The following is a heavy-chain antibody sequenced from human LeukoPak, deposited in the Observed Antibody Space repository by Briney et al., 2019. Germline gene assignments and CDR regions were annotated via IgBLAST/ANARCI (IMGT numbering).Heavy chain of an antibody. CDR2: INAGNGST. D-gene: IGHD3-10*01. Sequence: ASVKVSCKASGYTFTSYAMHWVRQAPGQRLEWMGWINAGNGSTKYSQKFQGRVTITRDTSASTAYMELSSLRSEDTAVYYCARGRSYLIDYYGMDVWGQGTTVTVSS. CDR3: ARGRSYLIDYYGMDV. CDR1: GYTFTSYA. V-gene: IGHV1-3*01. J-gene: IGHJ6*02.